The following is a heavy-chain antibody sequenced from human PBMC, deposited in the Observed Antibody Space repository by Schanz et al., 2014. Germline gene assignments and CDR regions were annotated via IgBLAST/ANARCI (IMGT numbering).Heavy chain of an antibody. CDR3: AKSQGSSFDS. D-gene: IGHD6-13*01. CDR1: GFSFSSYA. Sequence: EVQLVQSGGGLVQPGGSLRLSCAASGFSFSSYAMGWVRQAPGKGLEWVSSISSGGGSTYYADSVKGRFTISRDNSKNTLYLQMSSLRAEDTAVYYCAKSQGSSFDSWGQGTLVTVSS. V-gene: IGHV3-23*04. CDR2: ISSGGGST. J-gene: IGHJ4*02.